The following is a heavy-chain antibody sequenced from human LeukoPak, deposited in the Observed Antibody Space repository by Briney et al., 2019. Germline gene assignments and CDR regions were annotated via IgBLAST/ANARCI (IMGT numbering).Heavy chain of an antibody. CDR1: GYTFTSHG. V-gene: IGHV1-18*01. CDR2: ISGHSGDT. Sequence: ASVKVSCKASGYTFTSHGISWVRQAPGQGLEWIGWISGHSGDTKYAQKFQERVTLTADTSTYVASMELRSLRYDDTAVYYCARVSRGPHPYYYDSSGYMDYWGQGTLVTVSS. D-gene: IGHD3-22*01. CDR3: ARVSRGPHPYYYDSSGYMDY. J-gene: IGHJ4*02.